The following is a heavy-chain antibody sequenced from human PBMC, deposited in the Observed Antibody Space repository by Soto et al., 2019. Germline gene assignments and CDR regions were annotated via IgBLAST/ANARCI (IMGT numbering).Heavy chain of an antibody. J-gene: IGHJ4*02. CDR2: IYPSGRT. Sequence: LQLQESGSGLVKPSQTLNLTCAVSGGSINNGGYSWSWIRQPPGKGLEWTGDIYPSGRTSYNPSLKSRVTISVDRSENRFFLNVTSVTAADTAVYYCARRGTYYFDSLGQGTLVTVSS. V-gene: IGHV4-30-2*01. CDR1: GGSINNGGYS. D-gene: IGHD1-26*01. CDR3: ARRGTYYFDS.